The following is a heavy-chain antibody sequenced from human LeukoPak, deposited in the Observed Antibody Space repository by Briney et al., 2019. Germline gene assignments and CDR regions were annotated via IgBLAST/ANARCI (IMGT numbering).Heavy chain of an antibody. CDR1: GFTFSSYS. D-gene: IGHD3-3*01. Sequence: GGSLRLSCAASGFTFSSYSMNWVRQAPGKGLEWVSSISSSSSYIYYADSVKGRFTISRDNAKNSLYLQMNSLRAEDTAVYYCARGGYYDFWSGSTGFDYWGQGTLVTVSS. J-gene: IGHJ4*02. CDR3: ARGGYYDFWSGSTGFDY. V-gene: IGHV3-21*01. CDR2: ISSSSSYI.